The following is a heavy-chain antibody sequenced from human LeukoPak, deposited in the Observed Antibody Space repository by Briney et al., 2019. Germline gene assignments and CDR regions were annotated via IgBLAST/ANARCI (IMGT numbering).Heavy chain of an antibody. V-gene: IGHV3-21*04. CDR1: GFTFSSYS. Sequence: GGSLRLSCAASGFTFSSYSMNWVRQAPGKGLEWVSSISSSSSYIYYADSVKGRFTISRDNAKSSLYLQMNSLRAEDTALYYCAKGRGQQLVLEGYFDYWGQGTLVTVSS. CDR3: AKGRGQQLVLEGYFDY. CDR2: ISSSSSYI. J-gene: IGHJ4*02. D-gene: IGHD6-13*01.